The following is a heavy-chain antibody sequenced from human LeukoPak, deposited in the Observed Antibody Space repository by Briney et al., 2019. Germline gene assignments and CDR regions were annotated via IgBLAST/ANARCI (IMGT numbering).Heavy chain of an antibody. Sequence: PGGSLRLSCVASGFTFSTYTMNWVRQAPGRGLEWVSSISSSNTYISYPDSVKGRFTISRDNAKNSLYLQMNSLRDEDSAVYYCARGLQYHEPLYFDSWGQGTLVTVSS. CDR2: ISSSNTYI. D-gene: IGHD4-11*01. J-gene: IGHJ4*02. CDR1: GFTFSTYT. V-gene: IGHV3-21*01. CDR3: ARGLQYHEPLYFDS.